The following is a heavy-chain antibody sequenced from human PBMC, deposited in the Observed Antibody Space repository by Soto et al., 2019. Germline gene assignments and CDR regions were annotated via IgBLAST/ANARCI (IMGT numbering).Heavy chain of an antibody. J-gene: IGHJ4*02. V-gene: IGHV4-39*01. CDR2: VFFSGST. D-gene: IGHD3-10*01. Sequence: NPSETLSLTCTVSGGSISSSSYFWGWVRQPPGRGLEWIGNVFFSGSTYYNPSLKSRLTISVDTSRNQFSLQVNSVTAADTAVYYCARLDVGNGEYFFDYWGQGTLVTVSS. CDR3: ARLDVGNGEYFFDY. CDR1: GGSISSSSYF.